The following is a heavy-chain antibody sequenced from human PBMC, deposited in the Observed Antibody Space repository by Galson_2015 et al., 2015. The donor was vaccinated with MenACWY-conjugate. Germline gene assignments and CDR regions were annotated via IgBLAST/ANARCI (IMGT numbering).Heavy chain of an antibody. Sequence: SLRLSCAASGFTFSSYWMHWVRHGPGKGLVWVSRINSDGSSTNYADSVKGRFTISRDNAKNTLYLQMNSLRAEDTAVYYCARGGQGLAAAEDNWFDPWGHGTLVTVSS. CDR1: GFTFSSYW. D-gene: IGHD6-13*01. CDR2: INSDGSST. V-gene: IGHV3-74*01. CDR3: ARGGQGLAAAEDNWFDP. J-gene: IGHJ5*02.